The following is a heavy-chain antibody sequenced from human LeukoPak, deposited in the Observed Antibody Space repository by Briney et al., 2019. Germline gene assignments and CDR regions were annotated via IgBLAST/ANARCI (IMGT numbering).Heavy chain of an antibody. CDR2: VSSESIHI. J-gene: IGHJ4*02. D-gene: IGHD3-16*01. CDR1: GFTFNSYT. Sequence: PGGSLRLSCAASGFTFNSYTMNWVRQAPGKGLEWVSSVSSESIHIYYADSLKGRFTISRDNAKELVYLQMNSLRAEDTAVYYCARSFGDYDPYFDYWGQGSLVTVSS. V-gene: IGHV3-21*01. CDR3: ARSFGDYDPYFDY.